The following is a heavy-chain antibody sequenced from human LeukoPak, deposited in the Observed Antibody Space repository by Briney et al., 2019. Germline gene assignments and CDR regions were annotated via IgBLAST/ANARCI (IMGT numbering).Heavy chain of an antibody. CDR1: GFTVSSNY. CDR3: ARETSGSAGY. J-gene: IGHJ4*02. D-gene: IGHD5-12*01. V-gene: IGHV3-53*01. CDR2: IYGSGST. Sequence: GGSLRLSCAASGFTVSSNYMSWARQAPGKGLEWVSVIYGSGSTYYTDSVKGRFTISRDNSKNTLYLQMNSLRAGDTAVYYCARETSGSAGYWGQGTLVTVSS.